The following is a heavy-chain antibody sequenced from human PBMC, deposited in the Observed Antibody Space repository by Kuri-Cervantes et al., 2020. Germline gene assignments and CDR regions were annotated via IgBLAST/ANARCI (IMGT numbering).Heavy chain of an antibody. V-gene: IGHV1/OR15-3*01. D-gene: IGHD2-8*01. CDR1: GYSFTDYN. J-gene: IGHJ4*01. CDR3: ARKNYGSPYAMDY. CDR2: INPNYGTT. Sequence: VKLQESGAELMKPGASVKLSCKASGYSFTDYNMNWVKQSNGKSLEWIGVINPNYGTTSYNQKFKGKATLTVDQSSSTAYMQLNSLTSEDSAVYYCARKNYGSPYAMDYWGQGTSVTVSS.